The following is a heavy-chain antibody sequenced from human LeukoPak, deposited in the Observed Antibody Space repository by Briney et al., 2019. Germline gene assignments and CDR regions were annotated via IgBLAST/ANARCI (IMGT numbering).Heavy chain of an antibody. D-gene: IGHD2-2*01. J-gene: IGHJ4*02. CDR3: ATYCSSTSCRGEDY. Sequence: GGSLRLSCAASGFTFSSYAMSWVRQAPGKGLKGVSAISGSGGSTYYADSVKGRFTISRDNSKNTLYLQMNSLRAEDTAVYYCATYCSSTSCRGEDYWGEGTLVTVSS. CDR2: ISGSGGST. V-gene: IGHV3-23*01. CDR1: GFTFSSYA.